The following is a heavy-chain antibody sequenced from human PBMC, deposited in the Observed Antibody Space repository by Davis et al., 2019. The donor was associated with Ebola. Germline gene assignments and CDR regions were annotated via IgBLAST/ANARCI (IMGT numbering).Heavy chain of an antibody. CDR3: ARVGVAGVV. D-gene: IGHD6-19*01. Sequence: GESLKISCAASGFTFSSYGMHWVRQAPGKGLEWVAVIWYDGSNKYYADSVKGRFTISRDNSKNSLYLQMNSLRDEDTAVYYCARVGVAGVVWGQGTLVTVSS. CDR1: GFTFSSYG. CDR2: IWYDGSNK. V-gene: IGHV3-33*01. J-gene: IGHJ4*02.